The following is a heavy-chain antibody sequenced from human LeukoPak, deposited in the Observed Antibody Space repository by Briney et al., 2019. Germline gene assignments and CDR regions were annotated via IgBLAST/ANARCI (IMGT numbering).Heavy chain of an antibody. J-gene: IGHJ6*03. D-gene: IGHD6-13*01. CDR1: GGSMSSSSYY. V-gene: IGHV4-39*07. CDR2: ITHIGST. CDR3: GRGRGSSWAKRCYMDV. Sequence: SETLSLTCTVSGGSMSSSSYYWTWIRQPPGKGLEWIGEITHIGSTNYNPSLKSRVTISVDTSKSQFSLKLSSVTAADTALYYCGRGRGSSWAKRCYMDVWGKGTTVTVSS.